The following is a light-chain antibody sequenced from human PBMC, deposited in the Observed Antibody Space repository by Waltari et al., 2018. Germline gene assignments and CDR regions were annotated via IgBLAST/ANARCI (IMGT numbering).Light chain of an antibody. CDR2: KVS. Sequence: DIVLTQSPLSLLVTLGQPASTPCRSSQTVIDSYGNTYLNVCQQRPGQYPRLLIYKVSRRDSGVPDRFSGSGSGTDFTLKISRVEAEDVGVYYCMQGTQWPPWTFGQGTKVEIK. J-gene: IGKJ1*01. V-gene: IGKV2-30*01. CDR1: QTVIDSYGNTY. CDR3: MQGTQWPPWT.